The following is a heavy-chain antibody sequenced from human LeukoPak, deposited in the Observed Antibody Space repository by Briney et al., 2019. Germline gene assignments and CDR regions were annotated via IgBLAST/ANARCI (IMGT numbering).Heavy chain of an antibody. CDR3: AMGRYDSSPFDY. D-gene: IGHD3-22*01. J-gene: IGHJ4*02. V-gene: IGHV4-39*07. CDR2: IYHSGST. CDR1: GGSISSSSYY. Sequence: SGTLSLTCTVSGGSISSSSYYWGWLRQPPGKGLEWIGSIYHSGSTYYNPSLKSRVTISVDTSKNQFSLKLSSVTAADTAVYYCAMGRYDSSPFDYWGQGTLVTVSS.